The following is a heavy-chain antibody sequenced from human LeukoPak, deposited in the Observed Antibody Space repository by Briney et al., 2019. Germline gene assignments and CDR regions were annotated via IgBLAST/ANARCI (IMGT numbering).Heavy chain of an antibody. D-gene: IGHD3-22*01. V-gene: IGHV4-59*06. J-gene: IGHJ6*02. CDR2: IYYSGST. Sequence: SETLSLTCTVSGDSFRSFHWSWIRQPPGKGLEWIGYIYYSGSTYYNPSLKSRVTISVDTSKNQFSLKLSSVTAADTAVYYCARDVVINYYYGMDVWGQGTTVTVSS. CDR3: ARDVVINYYYGMDV. CDR1: GDSFRSFH.